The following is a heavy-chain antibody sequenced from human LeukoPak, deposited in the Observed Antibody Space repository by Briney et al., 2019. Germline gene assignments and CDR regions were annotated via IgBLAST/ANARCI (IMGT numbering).Heavy chain of an antibody. V-gene: IGHV4-34*01. J-gene: IGHJ5*02. CDR3: ASLRSKMATISLRRFDP. CDR2: INHSGST. CDR1: GGSFSGYY. D-gene: IGHD5-24*01. Sequence: KPSETLSLTCAVYGGSFSGYYWSWIRQPPGKGLEWIGEINHSGSTNYNPSLKSRVTISVDTSKNQFSLKLSSVTAADTAVYYYASLRSKMATISLRRFDPWGQGTLVTVSS.